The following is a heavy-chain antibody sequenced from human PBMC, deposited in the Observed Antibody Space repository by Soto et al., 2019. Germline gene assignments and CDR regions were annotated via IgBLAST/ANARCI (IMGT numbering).Heavy chain of an antibody. Sequence: LRLSCAASGFSFNTYGMYWVRQAPGKGLEWVAAISYDGSNQYHADSVKGRFTISRDNSKSTLYLQMNSLRVEDTAVYYCAKDIVKYTYGACDYWGQGALVTVSS. CDR3: AKDIVKYTYGACDY. CDR1: GFSFNTYG. D-gene: IGHD5-18*01. V-gene: IGHV3-30*18. J-gene: IGHJ4*02. CDR2: ISYDGSNQ.